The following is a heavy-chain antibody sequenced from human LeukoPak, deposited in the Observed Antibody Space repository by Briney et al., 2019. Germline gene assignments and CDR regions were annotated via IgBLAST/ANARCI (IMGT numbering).Heavy chain of an antibody. CDR2: INPNSGET. CDR1: GYTFSDYY. D-gene: IGHD1-14*01. Sequence: ASVKVSCKTSGYTFSDYYIHWVRQAPGQGLEWMGWINPNSGETKSAQKFQGRVTMTGDTSISTAYMELRRVTSDDTAVYYCARDRDHSNTERGFDYWGQGTLATVSS. J-gene: IGHJ4*02. V-gene: IGHV1-2*02. CDR3: ARDRDHSNTERGFDY.